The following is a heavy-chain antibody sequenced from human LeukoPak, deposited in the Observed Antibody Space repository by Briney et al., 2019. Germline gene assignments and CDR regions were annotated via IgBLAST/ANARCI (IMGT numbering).Heavy chain of an antibody. CDR1: GYTFSNHY. V-gene: IGHV1-46*01. CDR3: ARENSSSSFDY. D-gene: IGHD6-6*01. J-gene: IGHJ4*02. CDR2: IYPSGGST. Sequence: ASVKVSCKASGYTFSNHYIHWVRQAPGQGLEWLGMIYPSGGSTNYAQKFQHRFTMTSDMSTSTVYMQLSGLTSADTAFLYCARENSSSSFDYWGQGTLVTVSS.